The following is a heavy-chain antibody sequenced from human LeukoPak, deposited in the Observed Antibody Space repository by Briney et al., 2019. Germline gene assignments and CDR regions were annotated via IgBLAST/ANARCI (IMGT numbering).Heavy chain of an antibody. J-gene: IGHJ4*02. CDR2: MSFDGSNK. V-gene: IGHV3-30*03. D-gene: IGHD2-2*01. Sequence: GGSLRLSCADSGFTFNNYGMHWVRQAPGKGLEWVAVMSFDGSNKYYADSVKGRFTISRDNSRNTLYLQMNSLRVEDTAVYYCTSICSSSSCYLDYWGQRTLVTVSS. CDR3: TSICSSSSCYLDY. CDR1: GFTFNNYG.